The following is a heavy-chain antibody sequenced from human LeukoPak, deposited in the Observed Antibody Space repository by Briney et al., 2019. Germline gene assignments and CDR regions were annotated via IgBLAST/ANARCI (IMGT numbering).Heavy chain of an antibody. CDR1: GFTFSSYW. CDR2: IYSGGST. V-gene: IGHV3-66*01. D-gene: IGHD6-6*01. J-gene: IGHJ3*02. CDR3: ARSIAFDI. Sequence: GGSLRLSCAASGFTFSSYWMSWVRQAPGKGLEWVSVIYSGGSTYYADSVKGRFTFSRDNSKNTLYLQMNSLRAEDTAVYYCARSIAFDIWGQGTMVTVSS.